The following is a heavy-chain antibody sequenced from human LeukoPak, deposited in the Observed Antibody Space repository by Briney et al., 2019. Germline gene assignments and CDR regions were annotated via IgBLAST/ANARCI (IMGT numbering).Heavy chain of an antibody. J-gene: IGHJ4*02. CDR3: AKPSTSMVISPSPIDC. CDR1: GFTFRTYA. Sequence: GGSLRLSCAASGFTFRTYAMSWVRQAPGKGPEWVSSISGSGSSTYYADSVKGRFTMSRDNSKNTLFLQMNSLRAEDAAIYYCAKPSTSMVISPSPIDCWGQGTLVTVSS. D-gene: IGHD5-18*01. CDR2: ISGSGSST. V-gene: IGHV3-23*01.